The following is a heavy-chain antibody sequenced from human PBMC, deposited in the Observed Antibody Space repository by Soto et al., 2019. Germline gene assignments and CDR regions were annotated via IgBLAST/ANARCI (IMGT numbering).Heavy chain of an antibody. CDR2: ISGSGGST. CDR1: GFTFSSYA. CDR3: ARDTKTLLWFGEFWFDP. Sequence: EVQLLESGGGLVQPGGSLRLSCAASGFTFSSYAMSWVRQAPGKGLEWVSAISGSGGSTYYADSVKGRFTISRDNSKNTLYLQMNSLRAEDTAVYYCARDTKTLLWFGEFWFDPWGQGTLVTVSS. V-gene: IGHV3-23*01. J-gene: IGHJ5*02. D-gene: IGHD3-10*01.